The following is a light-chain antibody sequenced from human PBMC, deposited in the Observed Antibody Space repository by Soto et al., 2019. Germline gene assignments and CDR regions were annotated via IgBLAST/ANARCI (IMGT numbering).Light chain of an antibody. CDR1: QTISTF. CDR3: QQSDSPPYT. Sequence: DIQMTQSPSSLSASVGDRVSITCRASQTISTFLNWYQQKPGKAPKLLISIASSLQGGGPSRFSGSGSGTDFTLTISSLQPEDFATYYCQQSDSPPYTFGQGTKREIK. V-gene: IGKV1-39*01. CDR2: IAS. J-gene: IGKJ2*01.